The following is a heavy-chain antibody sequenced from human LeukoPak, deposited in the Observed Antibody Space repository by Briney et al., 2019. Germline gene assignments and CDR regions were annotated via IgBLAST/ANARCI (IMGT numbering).Heavy chain of an antibody. J-gene: IGHJ4*02. D-gene: IGHD6-13*01. Sequence: GGSLRLSCAASGFTFSTHAMSWVRQAPGKGLQWVSAISSTGGNTYYADSVKGRFTISRDNSKNTLYLQMSSLRAEDTAVYYCARGRGSIAAAGLDYWGQGTLVTVSS. V-gene: IGHV3-23*01. CDR2: ISSTGGNT. CDR3: ARGRGSIAAAGLDY. CDR1: GFTFSTHA.